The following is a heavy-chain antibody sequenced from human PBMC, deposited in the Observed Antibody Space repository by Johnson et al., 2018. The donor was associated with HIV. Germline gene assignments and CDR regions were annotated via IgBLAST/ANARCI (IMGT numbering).Heavy chain of an antibody. CDR3: AKDPSVYVTMIVVSRGAFDI. J-gene: IGHJ3*02. Sequence: MQLVESGGGVVQPGRSLRLSCAASGFTFSAYGIHWVRQAPGKGLEWVTFISYDGNNKYYADSVKGRFTISRDNSKNTVYLQMNGLRAEDTAVYFCAKDPSVYVTMIVVSRGAFDIWGQGTMVTVSS. CDR1: GFTFSAYG. CDR2: ISYDGNNK. V-gene: IGHV3-30*18. D-gene: IGHD3-22*01.